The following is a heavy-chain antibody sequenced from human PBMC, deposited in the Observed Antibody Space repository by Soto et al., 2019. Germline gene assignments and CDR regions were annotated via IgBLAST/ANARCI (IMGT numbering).Heavy chain of an antibody. CDR1: GGSFSGYY. Sequence: QVQLQQWGAGLLKPSETLSLTCAVYGGSFSGYYWSWIRQPPGKGLEWIGEINHSGSTNYNPSLKSRVTISVDTSKNQFALKLSSVTAADTAVYYCARVPGHYYDSPPHDAVDIWGQGTMVTVSS. CDR3: ARVPGHYYDSPPHDAVDI. CDR2: INHSGST. J-gene: IGHJ3*02. V-gene: IGHV4-34*01. D-gene: IGHD3-22*01.